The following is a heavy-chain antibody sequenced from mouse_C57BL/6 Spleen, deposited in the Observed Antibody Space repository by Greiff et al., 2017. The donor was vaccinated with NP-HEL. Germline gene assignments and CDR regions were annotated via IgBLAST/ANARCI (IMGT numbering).Heavy chain of an antibody. V-gene: IGHV1-62-2*01. CDR3: ARHEGDYDWFAY. Sequence: QVHVKQSGAELVKPGASVKLSCKASGYTFTEYTIHWVKQRSGQGLEWIGWIYPGSGSIKYNEKFKDKATLTADKSSSTVYMELSRLTSDDSAVYFCARHEGDYDWFAYWGQGTLVTVSA. CDR2: IYPGSGSI. D-gene: IGHD2-4*01. CDR1: GYTFTEYT. J-gene: IGHJ3*01.